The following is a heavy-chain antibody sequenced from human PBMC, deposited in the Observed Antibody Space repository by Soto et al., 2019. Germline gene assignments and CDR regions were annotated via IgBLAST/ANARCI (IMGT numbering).Heavy chain of an antibody. D-gene: IGHD3-10*01. Sequence: QVQLQESGPGLVKPSQTLSLTCTVSGGSISSGDYYWSWIRQPPGKGLAWIGYIYYSGSTYYNPSLKSRVTISVDTSKDQFSLKLSSGTAADTAVYYCARVPIGSGSYYKSALVGGMDVWGQGTTVTVSS. CDR1: GGSISSGDYY. CDR3: ARVPIGSGSYYKSALVGGMDV. V-gene: IGHV4-30-4*01. CDR2: IYYSGST. J-gene: IGHJ6*02.